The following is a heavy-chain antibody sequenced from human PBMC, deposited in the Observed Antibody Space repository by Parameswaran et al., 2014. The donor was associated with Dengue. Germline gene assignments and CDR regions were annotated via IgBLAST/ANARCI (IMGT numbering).Heavy chain of an antibody. J-gene: IGHJ6*02. CDR3: ARDISNYGMDV. Sequence: WIRQPQEGLEWVSSISSSSSYIYYADSVKGRFTISRDNAKNSLYLQMNSLRAEDTAVYYCARDISNYGMDVWGQGTTVTVSS. CDR2: ISSSSSYI. V-gene: IGHV3-21*01. D-gene: IGHD3-3*02.